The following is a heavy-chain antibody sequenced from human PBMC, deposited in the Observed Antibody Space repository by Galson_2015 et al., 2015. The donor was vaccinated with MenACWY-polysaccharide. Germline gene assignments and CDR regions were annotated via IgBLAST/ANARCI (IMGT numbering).Heavy chain of an antibody. CDR2: IYSGGST. CDR3: ARYTYYYDSSGYSYYFDY. Sequence: SLRLSCAASGFTVSSNYMSWVRQAPGKGLEWVSVIYSGGSTYYADSVKGRFTISRHNSKNTLYLQMNSLRAEDTAVYYCARYTYYYDSSGYSYYFDYWGQGTLVTVSS. CDR1: GFTVSSNY. D-gene: IGHD3-22*01. V-gene: IGHV3-53*04. J-gene: IGHJ4*02.